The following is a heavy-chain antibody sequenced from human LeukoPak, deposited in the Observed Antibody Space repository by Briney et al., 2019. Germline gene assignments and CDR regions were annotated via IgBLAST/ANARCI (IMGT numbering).Heavy chain of an antibody. Sequence: PGGSLRLSCAASGFTFSSYAMSWVRQAPGKGLKWVSAISGSGGSTYYADSVKGRFTISRDNSKNTLYLQMNSLRAEDTAVYYCAKDRRYSYGPTDYWGQGTLVTVSS. V-gene: IGHV3-23*01. CDR1: GFTFSSYA. CDR2: ISGSGGST. J-gene: IGHJ4*02. CDR3: AKDRRYSYGPTDY. D-gene: IGHD5-18*01.